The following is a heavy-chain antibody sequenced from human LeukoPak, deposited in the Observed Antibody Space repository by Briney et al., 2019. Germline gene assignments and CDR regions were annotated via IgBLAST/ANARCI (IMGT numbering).Heavy chain of an antibody. CDR2: IFLADSDA. CDR3: ATLQCSSTTCPFDS. Sequence: HGESLKISCKASGYNFTTYWIGWVRQMPGKGLESMGIIFLADSDARYSPSFQGQVTISADRSISAVYLQWSSLKASDTAMYRCATLQCSSTTCPFDSWGQGTLVTVSS. J-gene: IGHJ4*02. CDR1: GYNFTTYW. D-gene: IGHD2-2*01. V-gene: IGHV5-51*01.